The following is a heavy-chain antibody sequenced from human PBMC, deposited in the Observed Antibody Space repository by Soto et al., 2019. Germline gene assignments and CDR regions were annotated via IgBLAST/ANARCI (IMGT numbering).Heavy chain of an antibody. V-gene: IGHV1-46*01. CDR1: GYTFTSYY. Sequence: ASVKVSCKASGYTFTSYYMHWVRQAPGQGLEWMGIINPSGGSTSYAQKFQGRVTMTRDTSTSTAYMELSSLRSEDTAVYYCARDRADCSSTSCYHWFDPWGQGTLVTVPQ. CDR2: INPSGGST. J-gene: IGHJ5*02. CDR3: ARDRADCSSTSCYHWFDP. D-gene: IGHD2-2*01.